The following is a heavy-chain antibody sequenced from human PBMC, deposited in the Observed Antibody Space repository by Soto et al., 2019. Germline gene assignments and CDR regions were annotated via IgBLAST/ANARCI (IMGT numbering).Heavy chain of an antibody. CDR2: ISDSDGMT. CDR3: AKSLNINWKNWFDR. J-gene: IGHJ5*02. Sequence: EGQILESGGGLVQPGGSLRLSCVASGFTFSTSAMNWVRQAPGKGPEWVSIISDSDGMTYYADSVKGRFTISRDNSRNTLFLDMNSLRAEDTAVYYCAKSLNINWKNWFDRWGQGTLVTVSA. D-gene: IGHD1-1*01. CDR1: GFTFSTSA. V-gene: IGHV3-23*01.